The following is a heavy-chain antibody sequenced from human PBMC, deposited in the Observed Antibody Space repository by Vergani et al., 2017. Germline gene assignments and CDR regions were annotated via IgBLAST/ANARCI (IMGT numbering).Heavy chain of an antibody. V-gene: IGHV3-21*01. CDR1: GFTFSSYS. J-gene: IGHJ4*02. CDR3: AGGTLGYNWNQRALDY. D-gene: IGHD1-20*01. Sequence: EVQLVESGGGLVKPGGSLRLSCAASGFTFSSYSMNWVRQAPGKGLEWVSSISSSSSYIHYADSMKGRFTVSRDSAKNSLYLQMNSLRAEDTAVYYCAGGTLGYNWNQRALDYWGQGTLVTVSS. CDR2: ISSSSSYI.